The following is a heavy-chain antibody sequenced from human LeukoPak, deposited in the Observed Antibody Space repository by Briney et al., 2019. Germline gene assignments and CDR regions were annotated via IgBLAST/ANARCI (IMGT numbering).Heavy chain of an antibody. CDR2: ISYNGGQT. J-gene: IGHJ4*02. V-gene: IGHV3-30-3*01. D-gene: IGHD6-13*01. Sequence: GGSLRLSCAASGFSFVTYTMHWVRQAPGKGLEWVATISYNGGQTMYADSVKGRFTISRDNPKNTLDVQMNSLRTEDTAVYYCAGAQDSSWHNFDYWGQGTLVTVSS. CDR3: AGAQDSSWHNFDY. CDR1: GFSFVTYT.